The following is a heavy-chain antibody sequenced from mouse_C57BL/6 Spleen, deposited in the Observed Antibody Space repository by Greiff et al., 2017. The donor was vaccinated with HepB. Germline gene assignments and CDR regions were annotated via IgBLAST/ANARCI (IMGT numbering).Heavy chain of an antibody. CDR1: GYTFTSYW. V-gene: IGHV1-69*01. J-gene: IGHJ3*01. CDR2: IDPSDSYT. D-gene: IGHD2-1*01. CDR3: ARSGNYVFAY. Sequence: QVQLQQPGAELVMPGASVKLSCKASGYTFTSYWMNWVKQRPGQVLEWIGEIDPSDSYTNYNQKFKGKSTLTVDKSSSTAYMQLSSLTSEDSAVYYCARSGNYVFAYWGQGTLVTVSA.